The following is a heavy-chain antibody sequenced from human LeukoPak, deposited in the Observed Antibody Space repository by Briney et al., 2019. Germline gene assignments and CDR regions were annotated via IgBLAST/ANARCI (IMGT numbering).Heavy chain of an antibody. J-gene: IGHJ6*03. V-gene: IGHV3-23*01. Sequence: GGSLRLSCAASGFTYSSYAMSWVRQAPGKGLEWVSVISGSGGSTYYADSVKGRFTISRDNSKNTLYLQMNSLRAEDTAVYYCARVLSGRGSLYDYYYYMDVWGKGTTVTISS. CDR1: GFTYSSYA. D-gene: IGHD3-10*01. CDR2: ISGSGGST. CDR3: ARVLSGRGSLYDYYYYMDV.